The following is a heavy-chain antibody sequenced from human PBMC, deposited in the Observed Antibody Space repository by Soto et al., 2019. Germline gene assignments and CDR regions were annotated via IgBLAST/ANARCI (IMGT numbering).Heavy chain of an antibody. CDR1: GFSFSSSA. Sequence: VQLWDSGGGLVQPGGSLRLSCAASGFSFSSSAMSWVRQAPGTRLEWVSTFRESGGSTHYADPVKSRFNISRDTSNNMLFLLMNSRRAEDTAICYWTIDSQWAIISPTHDYWGQGTLVTVAS. D-gene: IGHD1-26*01. CDR2: FRESGGST. V-gene: IGHV3-23*01. CDR3: TIDSQWAIISPTHDY. J-gene: IGHJ4*02.